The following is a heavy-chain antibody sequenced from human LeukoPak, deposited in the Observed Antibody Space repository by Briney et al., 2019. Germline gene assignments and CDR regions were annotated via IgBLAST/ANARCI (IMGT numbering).Heavy chain of an antibody. D-gene: IGHD3-10*01. Sequence: GGSLRLSCAGSGFTVSSNFMSWVRQAPGKGLEWVSVIYTAGTTYYADSVKGRFTISRDNSKNTLYLQMNSLRAEDTAEYYCARGPRGPARLDYWGQGTLVTVSS. CDR1: GFTVSSNF. V-gene: IGHV3-53*01. J-gene: IGHJ4*02. CDR3: ARGPRGPARLDY. CDR2: IYTAGTT.